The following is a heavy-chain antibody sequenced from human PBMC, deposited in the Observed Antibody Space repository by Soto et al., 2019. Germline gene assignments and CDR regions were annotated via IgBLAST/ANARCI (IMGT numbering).Heavy chain of an antibody. CDR3: AHATTTVTTPPECDY. V-gene: IGHV2-5*02. Sequence: QITLKESGPTLVKPTQTLTLTCTFSGFSLSTSGVGVGWIRQPPGKALEWLALIYWDDDKRYSPSLKSRLTITKDTSKNQVVLTMTNMDPVDTATYYCAHATTTVTTPPECDYWGQGTLVTVSS. D-gene: IGHD4-17*01. CDR1: GFSLSTSGVG. J-gene: IGHJ4*02. CDR2: IYWDDDK.